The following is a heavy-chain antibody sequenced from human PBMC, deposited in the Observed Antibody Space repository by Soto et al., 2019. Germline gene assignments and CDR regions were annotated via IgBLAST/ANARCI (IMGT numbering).Heavy chain of an antibody. Sequence: LRLSCEGSGFSFPDYDTNWVRQTPGKGLEWVAAVGRFGNTYYRDSVRGRFTIPRDDSRNTVYLQMNRLRVEDTAVYFCAKEGRLRSPAGDYFDSWAQGSLVTVSS. CDR2: VGRFGNT. J-gene: IGHJ4*02. CDR3: AKEGRLRSPAGDYFDS. V-gene: IGHV3-23*01. CDR1: GFSFPDYD. D-gene: IGHD3-10*01.